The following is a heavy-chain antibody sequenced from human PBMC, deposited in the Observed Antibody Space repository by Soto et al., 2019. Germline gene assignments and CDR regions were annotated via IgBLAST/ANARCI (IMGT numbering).Heavy chain of an antibody. J-gene: IGHJ6*02. V-gene: IGHV3-21*04. Sequence: PGWSLRLSCTVSGFAFTNYGINWVRQAPGKGLEWVSSISKSDYTYYSDSVKGRFAISRDNAKSSVSLQMNTLRVEDTGIYYCLTWTHKVVTGPAGHGLDGCGQGTPVTVSS. CDR3: LTWTHKVVTGPAGHGLDG. CDR2: ISKSDYT. CDR1: GFAFTNYG. D-gene: IGHD3-9*01.